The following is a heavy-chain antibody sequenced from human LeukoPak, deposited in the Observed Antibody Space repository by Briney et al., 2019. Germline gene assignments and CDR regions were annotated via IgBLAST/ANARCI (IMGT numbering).Heavy chain of an antibody. CDR1: GGSISSYY. J-gene: IGHJ6*03. D-gene: IGHD2-2*02. CDR2: IYTSGST. CDR3: ARDLKTYLGYCTTTTCYKYYYMDV. Sequence: TSETLSLTCTVSGGSISSYYWSWIRQPAGKGLEWIGRIYTSGSTNYNPSLKSRITMSVDTSKNQFSLKLSSVTAADTAVYYCARDLKTYLGYCTTTTCYKYYYMDVWGKGTTVTVSS. V-gene: IGHV4-4*07.